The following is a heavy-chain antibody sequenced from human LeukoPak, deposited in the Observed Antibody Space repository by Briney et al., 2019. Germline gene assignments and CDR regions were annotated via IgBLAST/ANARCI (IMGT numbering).Heavy chain of an antibody. CDR1: GARFSDYT. CDR3: AGGGRDDFNSWFDP. D-gene: IGHD5-24*01. J-gene: IGHJ5*02. V-gene: IGHV1-69*02. Sequence: GASVKVSCKASGARFSDYTITWVRPIPGQGLEWMGRITLMFGMAGYAQKFHDTVTITADKSTTTAYMDLSGLRSEDPAVYYCAGGGRDDFNSWFDPWGQGTLVTVSS. CDR2: ITLMFGMA.